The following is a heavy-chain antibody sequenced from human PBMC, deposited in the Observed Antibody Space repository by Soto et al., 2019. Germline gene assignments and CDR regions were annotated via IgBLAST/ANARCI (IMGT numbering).Heavy chain of an antibody. V-gene: IGHV3-30*18. CDR3: AKRGGVVGGSEHPFFEY. CDR2: ISFDGKNR. J-gene: IGHJ4*02. Sequence: QVQLVESGGGVVQPGKSLRLSCAASGFIFSNYGMHWVRQAPGKGLEWLALISFDGKNRNYADSVKGRFTIYRDNPKNTLYLEMNSLRPEDTAFYYCAKRGGVVGGSEHPFFEYWGQGTLVTVSS. D-gene: IGHD2-15*01. CDR1: GFIFSNYG.